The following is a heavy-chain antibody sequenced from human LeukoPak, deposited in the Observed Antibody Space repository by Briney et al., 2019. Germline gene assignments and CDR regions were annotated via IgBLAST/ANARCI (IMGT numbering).Heavy chain of an antibody. V-gene: IGHV4-59*01. CDR1: GGSISNYY. Sequence: SETLSLTCTVSGGSISNYYWSWIRQPPGKGLEWIGYIYYSGSTNYNPSLNSRVTISVDTSKTQFSLKLSSVTAADTAVYFCARGGGGSYYLYFDYWGQGTLVTVSS. CDR3: ARGGGGSYYLYFDY. CDR2: IYYSGST. D-gene: IGHD1-26*01. J-gene: IGHJ4*02.